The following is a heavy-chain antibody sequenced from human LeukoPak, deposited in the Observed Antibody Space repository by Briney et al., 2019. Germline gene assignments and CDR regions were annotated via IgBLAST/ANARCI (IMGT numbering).Heavy chain of an antibody. CDR3: ARGTGDIVLMVYATPAYFDY. J-gene: IGHJ4*02. V-gene: IGHV1-2*02. CDR2: IYPNSGGT. Sequence: GASVKVSCKASGYTFTGYYMHWVRQAPGQGLEWMGWIYPNSGGTNYAQKFQGRVTMTRDTSISTAYMELSRLRSDDTAVYYCARGTGDIVLMVYATPAYFDYWGQGTLVTVSS. CDR1: GYTFTGYY. D-gene: IGHD2-8*01.